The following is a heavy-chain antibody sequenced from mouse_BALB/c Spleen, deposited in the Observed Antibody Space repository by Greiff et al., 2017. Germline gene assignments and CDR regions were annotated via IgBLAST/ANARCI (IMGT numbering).Heavy chain of an antibody. V-gene: IGHV2-9*02. CDR1: GFSLTSYG. CDR2: IWAGGST. J-gene: IGHJ3*01. Sequence: QVQLKESGPGLVAPSQSLSITCTVSGFSLTSYGVHWVRQPPGKGLEWLGVIWAGGSTNYNSALMSRLSISKDNSKSQVFLKMNSLQTDDTAMYYCARPVVATRGWFAYWGQGTLVTVSA. CDR3: ARPVVATRGWFAY. D-gene: IGHD1-1*01.